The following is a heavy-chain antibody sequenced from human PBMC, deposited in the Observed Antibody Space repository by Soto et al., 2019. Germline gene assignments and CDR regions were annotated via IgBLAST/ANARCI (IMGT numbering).Heavy chain of an antibody. J-gene: IGHJ4*02. CDR1: GFTFSSYE. D-gene: IGHD2-21*02. Sequence: LRLSFAASGFTFSSYEMNWVRQAPGKGLEWVSYISSSGSTIYYADSVKGRFTISRDNAKNSLYLQMNSLRAEDTAVYYCARDRIVVVTAINSFDYWGQGTLVTVSS. CDR3: ARDRIVVVTAINSFDY. CDR2: ISSSGSTI. V-gene: IGHV3-48*03.